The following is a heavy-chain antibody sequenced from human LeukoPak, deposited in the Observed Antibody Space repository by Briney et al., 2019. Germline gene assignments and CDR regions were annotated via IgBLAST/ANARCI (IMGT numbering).Heavy chain of an antibody. CDR3: ARVLSDFWSGPLDP. CDR1: GYTFTSYG. V-gene: IGHV1-18*01. J-gene: IGHJ5*02. D-gene: IGHD3-3*01. CDR2: ISAYNGNA. Sequence: RASVKVSCKASGYTFTSYGISWVRQAPGQGLEWMGWISAYNGNANYAQKFQGRVTITADKSTSTAYMELSSLRSEDTAVYYCARVLSDFWSGPLDPWGQGTLVTVSS.